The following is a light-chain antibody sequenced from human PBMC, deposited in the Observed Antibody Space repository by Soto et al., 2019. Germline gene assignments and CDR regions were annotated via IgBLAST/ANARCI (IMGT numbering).Light chain of an antibody. CDR3: QQYDNLPPFT. V-gene: IGKV1-33*01. CDR1: QDISTT. CDR2: GAS. J-gene: IGKJ3*01. Sequence: DIQMTQSPSSLSASVGARISITCQASQDISTTLSWFQQKPGRAPKLLIYGASNLETGVPSRFRGSGSGTDFTFTISSLQPEDIAMYYCQQYDNLPPFTFGPGTKVDIK.